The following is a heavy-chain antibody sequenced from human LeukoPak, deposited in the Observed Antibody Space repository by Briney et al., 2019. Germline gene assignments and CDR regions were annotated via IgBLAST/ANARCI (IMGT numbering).Heavy chain of an antibody. CDR2: INHSGST. Sequence: SETLSLTCTVSGGSISSGDYYWSWIRQPPGKGLEWIGEINHSGSTNYNPSLKSRVTISVDTSKNQFSLKLSSVTAADTAVYYCARGPRGYCSGGSCYPIKTNWFDPWGQGTLVTVSS. V-gene: IGHV4-39*07. J-gene: IGHJ5*02. CDR1: GGSISSGDYY. D-gene: IGHD2-15*01. CDR3: ARGPRGYCSGGSCYPIKTNWFDP.